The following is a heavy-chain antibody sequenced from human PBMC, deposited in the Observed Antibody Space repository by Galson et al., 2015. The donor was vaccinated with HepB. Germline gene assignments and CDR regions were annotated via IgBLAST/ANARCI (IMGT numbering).Heavy chain of an antibody. V-gene: IGHV1-3*01. CDR1: GYTFTSYA. CDR3: ARDSGSYEGPYYFDY. J-gene: IGHJ4*02. Sequence: SVKVSCKASGYTFTSYAMHWVRQAPGQRLEWMGWINAGNGNTKYSQKFQGRVTITRDTSASTAYMELSSLRSEDTAVYYCARDSGSYEGPYYFDYWGQGTLVTVSS. CDR2: INAGNGNT. D-gene: IGHD1-26*01.